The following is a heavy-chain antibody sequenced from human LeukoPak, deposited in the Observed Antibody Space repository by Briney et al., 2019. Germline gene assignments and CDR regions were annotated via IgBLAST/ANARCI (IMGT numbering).Heavy chain of an antibody. Sequence: SETLSLTCTVSGYSISSGYYWGWIRPPPGKGLEWIGSIFHSVTTYYNPSLKSRVTISVDTSKNQFSLRLSSVTAADTAVYFCAKSIASAGTNSCYYMDVWGTGTTVTVAS. V-gene: IGHV4-38-2*02. CDR1: GYSISSGYY. CDR2: IFHSVTT. D-gene: IGHD6-13*01. J-gene: IGHJ6*03. CDR3: AKSIASAGTNSCYYMDV.